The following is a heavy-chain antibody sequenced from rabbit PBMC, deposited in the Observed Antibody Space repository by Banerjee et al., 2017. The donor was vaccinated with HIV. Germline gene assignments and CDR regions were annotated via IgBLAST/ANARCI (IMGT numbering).Heavy chain of an antibody. CDR3: ARDTYYAGGDAGYTYAPV. J-gene: IGHJ6*01. CDR1: GFSFSSSYY. D-gene: IGHD6-1*01. Sequence: QSLEESGGDLVKPGASLTLTCTASGFSFSSSYYMCWVRQAPGKGLEWIACIYAGSSGSTHYASWAKGRFTISKTSSTTVTLQMTSLTAADTATYFCARDTYYAGGDAGYTYAPVWGPGTLVTVS. CDR2: IYAGSSGST. V-gene: IGHV1S40*01.